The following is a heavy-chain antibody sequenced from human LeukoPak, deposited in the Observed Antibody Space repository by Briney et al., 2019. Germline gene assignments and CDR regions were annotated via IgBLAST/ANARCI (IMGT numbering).Heavy chain of an antibody. J-gene: IGHJ5*02. CDR2: IYYSGST. Sequence: SETLSLTCTVSAFSIYSGDYYWSWIRQPPGKGLEWIGYIYYSGSTYYNPSLKSRVTISVDTSKNQFSLKLSSVTAADTAVYYCARDLLGANWFDPWGQGTLVTVSS. CDR3: ARDLLGANWFDP. D-gene: IGHD1-26*01. V-gene: IGHV4-30-4*01. CDR1: AFSIYSGDYY.